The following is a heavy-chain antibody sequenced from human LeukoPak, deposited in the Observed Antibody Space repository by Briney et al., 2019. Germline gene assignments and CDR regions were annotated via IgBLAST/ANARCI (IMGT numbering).Heavy chain of an antibody. Sequence: PSETLSLTCGVDGSSFSGYFWGWIRQPPGKGLEWIAEINHSGNTNYNPSLKSRVTISLDTSKKQLSLKLSSVTAADTAVYYCAREVRGGLVNFWGPGTLVTVSS. CDR2: INHSGNT. D-gene: IGHD4-23*01. CDR3: AREVRGGLVNF. CDR1: GSSFSGYF. V-gene: IGHV4-34*01. J-gene: IGHJ4*02.